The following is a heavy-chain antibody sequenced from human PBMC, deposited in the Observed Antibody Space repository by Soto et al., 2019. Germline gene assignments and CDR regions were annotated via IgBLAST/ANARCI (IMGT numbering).Heavy chain of an antibody. CDR3: VSRPPPSGWTSAEYFQH. D-gene: IGHD6-19*01. J-gene: IGHJ1*01. CDR2: INPDNGNT. V-gene: IGHV1-3*01. CDR1: GYTFTTSP. Sequence: QVQLVQSGAEVKNPGASVKISCKASGYTFTTSPIHWVRQAPGQRPEWMGWINPDNGNTKYSQKFQGRVTIKRDTSANTAYMELISLKSEDTAVYYWVSRPPPSGWTSAEYFQHWGQGTLVSVYS.